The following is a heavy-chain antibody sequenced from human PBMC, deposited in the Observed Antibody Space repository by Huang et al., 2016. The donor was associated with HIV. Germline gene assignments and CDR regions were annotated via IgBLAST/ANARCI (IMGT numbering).Heavy chain of an antibody. D-gene: IGHD6-13*01. CDR3: AKGGSAAAVLDF. J-gene: IGHJ4*02. CDR2: ISEYTKTK. V-gene: IGHV3-30*18. CDR1: GFTFSSYG. Sequence: QVQLVESGGGVVQPGRSLRISCAASGFTFSSYGMHWVRQAPGKGLEWVAIISEYTKTKYYTDSGKGRFSFSRDNSKTTVYLQLNSLRLEDTAVYYCAKGGSAAAVLDFWGQGTLVTVSS.